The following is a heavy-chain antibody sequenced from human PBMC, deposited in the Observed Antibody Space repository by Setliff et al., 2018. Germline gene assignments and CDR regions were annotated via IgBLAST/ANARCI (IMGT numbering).Heavy chain of an antibody. Sequence: SEILSLTCTVSGGSISSHYWSWIRQPPGKGLEWIGYIYYSGSTNYNPSLKSRVTISVDTSKNQFSLKLSSVTAADTAVYYCAREVLYYYGSGSYYYMDVWGKGTTVTVSS. CDR2: IYYSGST. J-gene: IGHJ6*03. V-gene: IGHV4-59*11. CDR3: AREVLYYYGSGSYYYMDV. CDR1: GGSISSHY. D-gene: IGHD3-10*01.